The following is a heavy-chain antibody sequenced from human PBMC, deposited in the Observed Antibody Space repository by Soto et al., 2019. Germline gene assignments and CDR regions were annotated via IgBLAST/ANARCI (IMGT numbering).Heavy chain of an antibody. J-gene: IGHJ4*02. D-gene: IGHD1-1*01. CDR3: AKEHRGTLALG. CDR1: GFTFSSNT. CDR2: IDPYSNNI. Sequence: EVQLVESGGGLVQPGGSLRLSCAASGFTFSSNTMNWVRQAPGKGLEWVSYIDPYSNNIHYADSVKGRFTISRDNAKNSLYVQMNSLKDEDTAVYYCAKEHRGTLALGWGQGTLVTVSS. V-gene: IGHV3-48*02.